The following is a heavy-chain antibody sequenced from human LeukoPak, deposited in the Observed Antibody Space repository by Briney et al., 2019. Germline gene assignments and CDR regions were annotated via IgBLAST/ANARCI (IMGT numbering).Heavy chain of an antibody. D-gene: IGHD3-22*01. CDR3: TTVPYDSSGYHSVRRVTIDH. CDR2: IKSKTDAGTT. Sequence: PGGSLRLSCAASKFSFSNACMNWVRQAPGKGLEWVGRIKSKTDAGTTDYAAPVKGRFTISRDDSKNTLYLQMNSLKTEDTAVYYCTTVPYDSSGYHSVRRVTIDHWGQGTLVTVSS. CDR1: KFSFSNAC. V-gene: IGHV3-15*01. J-gene: IGHJ4*02.